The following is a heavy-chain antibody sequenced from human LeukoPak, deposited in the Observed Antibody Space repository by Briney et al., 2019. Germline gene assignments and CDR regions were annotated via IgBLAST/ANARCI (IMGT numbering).Heavy chain of an antibody. D-gene: IGHD3-16*01. CDR1: GGSISNDY. J-gene: IGHJ4*02. Sequence: SETLSLTCTVSGGSISNDYWSWIRQPPGKGLECIGYIYYTGSTNYNPSLKSRVTMSVDTSKNQFSLKLSSVTAADTAVYYCARDLEALGFDYWGQGTLVTVSS. CDR3: ARDLEALGFDY. CDR2: IYYTGST. V-gene: IGHV4-59*12.